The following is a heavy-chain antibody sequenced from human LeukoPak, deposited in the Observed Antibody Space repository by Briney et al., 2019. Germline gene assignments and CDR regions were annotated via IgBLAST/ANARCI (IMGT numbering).Heavy chain of an antibody. V-gene: IGHV4-59*01. D-gene: IGHD3-22*01. CDR3: ARGYGTGYYYVPYDY. J-gene: IGHJ4*02. Sequence: PSETLSLTCTVSGGSISGYYWNWIRQPPGKGLEWIGYIYYSGSTNYNPSLESRVTISVDTSKNQFSLKLTSVTAADTAVYYCARGYGTGYYYVPYDYWGQGTLVTVSS. CDR2: IYYSGST. CDR1: GGSISGYY.